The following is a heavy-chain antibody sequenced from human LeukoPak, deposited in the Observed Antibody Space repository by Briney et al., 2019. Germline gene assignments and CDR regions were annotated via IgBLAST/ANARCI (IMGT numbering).Heavy chain of an antibody. J-gene: IGHJ3*02. CDR3: AKDRLTLYYDSSGDAFDI. D-gene: IGHD3-22*01. CDR1: GFTFSSYA. CDR2: ISGSGGAT. V-gene: IGHV3-23*01. Sequence: GGSLRLSCAASGFTFSSYAMSWVRQAPGMGLECVSAISGSGGATYYADSVKGRFTISRDNSKNTLYLQVNSLRAEDTAVYYCAKDRLTLYYDSSGDAFDIWGQGTMVTVSS.